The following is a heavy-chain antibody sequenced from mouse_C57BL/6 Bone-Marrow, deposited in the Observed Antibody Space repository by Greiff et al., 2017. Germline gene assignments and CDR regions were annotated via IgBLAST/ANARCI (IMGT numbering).Heavy chain of an antibody. J-gene: IGHJ4*01. CDR2: ISSGGDYI. Sequence: EVMLVESGAGLVKPGGSLKLSCAASGFTFSSYAMSWVRQTPEKRLEWVAYISSGGDYIYYADTVKGRFTISRDNARNTLYLQMSRLKSDDTAMYYCTRETAQALFLYAMDYWGQGTSVTVSS. CDR3: TRETAQALFLYAMDY. D-gene: IGHD3-2*02. V-gene: IGHV5-9-1*02. CDR1: GFTFSSYA.